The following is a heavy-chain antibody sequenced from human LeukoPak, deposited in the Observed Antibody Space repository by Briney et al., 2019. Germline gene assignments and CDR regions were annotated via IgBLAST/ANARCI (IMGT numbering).Heavy chain of an antibody. CDR3: ARAYKWERYYFDY. V-gene: IGHV4-31*03. CDR2: IYYSGST. J-gene: IGHJ4*02. CDR1: GGSISSGGYY. D-gene: IGHD1-26*01. Sequence: PSETLSLTCTVSGGSISSGGYYWSWIRQHPGKGLEWIGYIYYSGSTYYNPSLKSRVTISVDTSKNQFSLKLSSVTAADTAVYYCARAYKWERYYFDYWGQGTLVTVSS.